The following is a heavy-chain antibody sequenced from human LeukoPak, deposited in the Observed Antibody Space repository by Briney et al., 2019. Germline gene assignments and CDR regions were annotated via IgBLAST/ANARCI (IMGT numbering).Heavy chain of an antibody. CDR2: INPSGGSA. J-gene: IGHJ4*02. Sequence: GASVKVSCKASGYTFTSYYMHWVRQAPGQGLEWMGIINPSGGSASYAQKFQGRVTMTRDTSTSTVYMELSSLRSEDTAVYYCARDQGLLWFGELIDYWGQGTLVTVSS. V-gene: IGHV1-46*01. D-gene: IGHD3-10*01. CDR1: GYTFTSYY. CDR3: ARDQGLLWFGELIDY.